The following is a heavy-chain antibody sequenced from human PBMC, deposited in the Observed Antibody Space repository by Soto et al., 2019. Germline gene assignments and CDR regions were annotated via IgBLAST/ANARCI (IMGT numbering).Heavy chain of an antibody. D-gene: IGHD3-9*01. CDR3: ARGSRRGDILNGYYFWRWYFDL. Sequence: SETLSLTCTVSGVSISTSSYYWGWVRLAPGQGLEWIGSIYNTGSTNYNPSLKSRVTISVDTSKNQFSLKLSSVTAADTAVYYCARGSRRGDILNGYYFWRWYFDLWGRGTLVTVS. V-gene: IGHV4-39*07. CDR1: GVSISTSSYY. J-gene: IGHJ2*01. CDR2: IYNTGST.